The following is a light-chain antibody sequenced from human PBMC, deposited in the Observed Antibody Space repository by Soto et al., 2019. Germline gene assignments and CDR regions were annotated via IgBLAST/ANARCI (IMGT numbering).Light chain of an antibody. J-gene: IGKJ1*01. CDR2: AAS. Sequence: DIQMTQSPSSLSASVGDRVTITCRASQSISSYLNWYQQKPGKAPKLLIYAASSLQSGVPSRFSGSGSGTDFTLTISSLQPEDFATYYCQQSSTTPRTFGQGTNVDFK. CDR1: QSISSY. V-gene: IGKV1-39*01. CDR3: QQSSTTPRT.